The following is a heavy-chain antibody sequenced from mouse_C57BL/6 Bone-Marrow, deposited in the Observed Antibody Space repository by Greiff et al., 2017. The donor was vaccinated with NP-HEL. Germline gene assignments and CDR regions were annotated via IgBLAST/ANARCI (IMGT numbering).Heavy chain of an antibody. Sequence: EVKVEESGGGLVKPGGSLKLSCAASGFTFSSYAMSWVRQTPEKRLEWVATISDGGSYTYYPDNVKGRFTISRDNAKNNLYLQMSHLKSEDTAMYYCARETGTRGFAYWGQGTLVTVSA. CDR2: ISDGGSYT. CDR3: ARETGTRGFAY. D-gene: IGHD4-1*01. V-gene: IGHV5-4*01. J-gene: IGHJ3*01. CDR1: GFTFSSYA.